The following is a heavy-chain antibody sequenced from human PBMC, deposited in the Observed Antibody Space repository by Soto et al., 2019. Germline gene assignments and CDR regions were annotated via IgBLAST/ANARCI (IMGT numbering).Heavy chain of an antibody. J-gene: IGHJ4*02. D-gene: IGHD3-3*01. V-gene: IGHV1-18*01. CDR2: ISAYNGNT. Sequence: ASLKVYSEASGYTFTSYGISWVRQAPGQGLEWMGWISAYNGNTNYAQKLQGRVTMTTDTSTSTAYMELRSLRSDDTAVYYCARDQGRFLDVWGQGTLVTVSS. CDR1: GYTFTSYG. CDR3: ARDQGRFLDV.